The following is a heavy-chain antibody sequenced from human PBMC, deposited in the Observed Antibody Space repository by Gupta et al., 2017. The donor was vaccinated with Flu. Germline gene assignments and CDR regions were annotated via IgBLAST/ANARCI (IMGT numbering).Heavy chain of an antibody. Sequence: EVQLVESGGGLVQPGRSLRLSCTASGFTFGDYAMSWFRQAPGKGLEWVGFIRSKAYGGTTEYAASVKGRFTISRDDSKSIAYLQMNSLKTEDTAVYYCTRDHYDILTGYSLWDYYGMDVWGQGTTVTVSS. CDR2: IRSKAYGGTT. J-gene: IGHJ6*02. V-gene: IGHV3-49*03. CDR1: GFTFGDYA. D-gene: IGHD3-9*01. CDR3: TRDHYDILTGYSLWDYYGMDV.